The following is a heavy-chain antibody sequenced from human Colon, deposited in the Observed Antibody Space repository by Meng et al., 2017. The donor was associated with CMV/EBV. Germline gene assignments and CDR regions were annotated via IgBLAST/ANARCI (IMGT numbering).Heavy chain of an antibody. CDR2: ITNGGEP. J-gene: IGHJ4*02. V-gene: IGHV3-23*01. Sequence: SGFSFRNYAMSWVRQTSEKGLEWVAGITNGGEPFYADSVKGRFTISRDNSKNILFLQMNSLRAEGTAVYYCAKEVAVIGVPCYDCWGQGVLVTVSS. CDR3: AKEVAVIGVPCYDC. CDR1: GFSFRNYA. D-gene: IGHD2-21*01.